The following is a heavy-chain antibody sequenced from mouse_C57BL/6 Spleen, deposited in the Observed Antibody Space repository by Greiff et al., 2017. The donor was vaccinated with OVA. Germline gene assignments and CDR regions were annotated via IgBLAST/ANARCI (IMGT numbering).Heavy chain of an antibody. CDR1: GYTFTSYW. V-gene: IGHV1-64*01. Sequence: QVQLKQPGAELVKPGASVKLSCKASGYTFTSYWMHWVKQRPGQGLEWIGMIHPNSGSTNYNEKFKSKATLTVDKSSSTAYMQLSSLTSEDSAVYYCARDYSNYVDAMDYWGQGTSVTVSS. J-gene: IGHJ4*01. D-gene: IGHD2-5*01. CDR3: ARDYSNYVDAMDY. CDR2: IHPNSGST.